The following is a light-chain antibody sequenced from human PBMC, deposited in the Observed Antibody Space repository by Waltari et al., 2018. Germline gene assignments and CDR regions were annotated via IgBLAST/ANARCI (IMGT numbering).Light chain of an antibody. CDR3: QQYYTAPYT. CDR2: WAS. J-gene: IGKJ2*01. CDR1: QSLLDNSNNKNY. V-gene: IGKV4-1*01. Sequence: DIVMTQSPDSLAVSLGEKATINCKSHQSLLDNSNNKNYLAWYQQKPGQPLKLFFYWASSRESGVPDRFSGSGSGTDFTLTIGSLQAEDVAVYYCQQYYTAPYTFGQGTKLEIK.